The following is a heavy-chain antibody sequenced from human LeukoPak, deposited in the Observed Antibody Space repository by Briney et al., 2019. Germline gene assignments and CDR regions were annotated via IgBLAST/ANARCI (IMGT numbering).Heavy chain of an antibody. CDR1: GFTFNTYA. CDR3: AKGGATGTTFNWFDP. CDR2: ISGSGTST. J-gene: IGHJ5*02. D-gene: IGHD1-1*01. Sequence: GGSLRLSCAASGFTFNTYAMNWVRQAPGKGLEWVSVISGSGTSTYYADSMKGRFTISRDNSKNTLYLQMNSLRAEDTAVYYCAKGGATGTTFNWFDPWGQGTLVTVSS. V-gene: IGHV3-23*01.